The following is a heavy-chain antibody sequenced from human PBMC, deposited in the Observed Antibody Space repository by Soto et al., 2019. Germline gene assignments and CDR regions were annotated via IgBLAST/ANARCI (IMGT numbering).Heavy chain of an antibody. D-gene: IGHD3-22*01. J-gene: IGHJ4*02. CDR1: GGSISSSSYY. V-gene: IGHV4-39*01. Sequence: QLQLQESGPGLVKPSETLSLTCTVSGGSISSSSYYWGWIRQPPGKGLEWIGSIYYSGSTYYNPSLKRRVTISVDTAKNQFSLKLSSVTAADPAVYYCGTIVVIGPGAAWGQGTLVTVSS. CDR3: GTIVVIGPGAA. CDR2: IYYSGST.